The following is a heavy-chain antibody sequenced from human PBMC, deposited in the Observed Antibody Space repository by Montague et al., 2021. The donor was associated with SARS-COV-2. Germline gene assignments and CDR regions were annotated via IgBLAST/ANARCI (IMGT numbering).Heavy chain of an antibody. CDR1: GFSLSTSGMC. V-gene: IGHV2-70*11. CDR2: IDWDGDK. D-gene: IGHD7-27*01. J-gene: IGHJ6*02. Sequence: PALVKPTQTLTLTCTFSGFSLSTSGMCVSWIRQPPGKAPQWLARIDWDGDKYYSRTLETRVSISTDTAKTQVVLTMTNVDPMDTATYYCARLSGVAPRCYYEGMDVWGQGTAVTVSS. CDR3: ARLSGVAPRCYYEGMDV.